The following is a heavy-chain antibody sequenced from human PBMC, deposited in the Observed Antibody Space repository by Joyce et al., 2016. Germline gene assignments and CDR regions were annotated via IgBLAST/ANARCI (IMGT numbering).Heavy chain of an antibody. J-gene: IGHJ3*01. CDR2: ISGRGSGT. CDR3: AKGDSTHAFDV. V-gene: IGHV3-23*01. D-gene: IGHD3/OR15-3a*01. Sequence: VPLLESGGDLVQPGGALRLSCVVSGFTFSGYGMNWVRQAPGRGLGGVARISGRGSGTNYADSVTGRFTISRDNSKNTLYLQMNSLRVEDTAVYFCAKGDSTHAFDVWGQGTMVIVSS. CDR1: GFTFSGYG.